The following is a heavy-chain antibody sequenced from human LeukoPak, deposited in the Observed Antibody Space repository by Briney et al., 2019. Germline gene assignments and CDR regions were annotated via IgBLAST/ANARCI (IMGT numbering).Heavy chain of an antibody. V-gene: IGHV4-59*08. CDR1: GGSMRSYY. CDR3: ARTKSGWYYSDY. D-gene: IGHD6-19*01. CDR2: VYYSGTA. Sequence: SETLSLICTVSGGSMRSYYWSWIRQPPGKGLELIGYVYYSGTANYNPSLESRVTILVDTSKNQFSLNLSSVTAADTAVYYCARTKSGWYYSDYWGQGTLVSVSS. J-gene: IGHJ4*02.